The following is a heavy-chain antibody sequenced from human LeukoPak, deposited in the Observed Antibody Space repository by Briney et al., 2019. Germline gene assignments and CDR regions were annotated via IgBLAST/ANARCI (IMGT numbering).Heavy chain of an antibody. Sequence: GGSLRLSCAASGFTFSSYSMNWVRQAPGKGLEWVSAIGTAGDTYYPGSVKGRFTISRENAKNSLYLQMNSLRAGDTAVYYCARGPSSGYYHYYMDVWGKGTTVTISS. D-gene: IGHD6-25*01. J-gene: IGHJ6*03. V-gene: IGHV3-13*01. CDR3: ARGPSSGYYHYYMDV. CDR1: GFTFSSYS. CDR2: IGTAGDT.